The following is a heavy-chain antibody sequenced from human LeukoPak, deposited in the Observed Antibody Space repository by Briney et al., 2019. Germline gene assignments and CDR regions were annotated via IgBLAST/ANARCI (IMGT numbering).Heavy chain of an antibody. CDR1: GDSISPYF. V-gene: IGHV4-4*07. J-gene: IGHJ3*02. D-gene: IGHD2-15*01. CDR3: ARTLPPLLGAFDT. Sequence: SETLSLTCTVSGDSISPYFWNWIRQPAGKGLEWIGRIYTSGTTNYNPSLKSRVTMSMDTSKNQLSLSLNSVTAADTAVYYCARTLPPLLGAFDTWGQGTPVIVSS. CDR2: IYTSGTT.